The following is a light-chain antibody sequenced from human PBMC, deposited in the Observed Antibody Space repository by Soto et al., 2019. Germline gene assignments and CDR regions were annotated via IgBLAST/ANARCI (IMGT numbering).Light chain of an antibody. CDR2: GAS. CDR3: QADGRSPIT. CDR1: QSVSSSY. V-gene: IGKV3-20*01. Sequence: EIVLTQSPGTLSLSPGERATLSCRASQSVSSSYLAWYQQKPGQAPRLLIYGASSRGTGIPDRFSGSGSGTDFTLTISRLEPEDFAVYYCQADGRSPITSGQGTRLEIK. J-gene: IGKJ5*01.